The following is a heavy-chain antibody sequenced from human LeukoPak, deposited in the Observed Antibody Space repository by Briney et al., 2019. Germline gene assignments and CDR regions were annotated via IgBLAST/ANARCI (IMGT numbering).Heavy chain of an antibody. V-gene: IGHV3-48*03. CDR1: GFTFSSYE. CDR2: ISSSGSTI. D-gene: IGHD3-9*01. CDR3: AKLGEVLRYFDWLPHPSNYYYYYYMDV. J-gene: IGHJ6*03. Sequence: PGGSLRLSCAASGFTFSSYEMNWVRQAPGKGLEWVSYISSSGSTIYYADSVKGRFTISRDNAKNSLYLQMNSLRAEDTAVYYCAKLGEVLRYFDWLPHPSNYYYYYYMDVWGKGTTVTISS.